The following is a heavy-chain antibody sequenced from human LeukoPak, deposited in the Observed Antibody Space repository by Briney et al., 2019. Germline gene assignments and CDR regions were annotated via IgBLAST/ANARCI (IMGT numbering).Heavy chain of an antibody. CDR2: MYLGDSET. CDR3: ARHRGSGSYYNYFDY. J-gene: IGHJ4*02. D-gene: IGHD3-10*01. CDR1: GFTFTKYW. Sequence: GESLKISCKGSGFTFTKYWIGWVRQMPGKGLEWMGIMYLGDSETRYSPSFQGQVTISADKSISTVFLQWSSLKASDTAMYYCARHRGSGSYYNYFDYWGQGTLVTVSS. V-gene: IGHV5-51*01.